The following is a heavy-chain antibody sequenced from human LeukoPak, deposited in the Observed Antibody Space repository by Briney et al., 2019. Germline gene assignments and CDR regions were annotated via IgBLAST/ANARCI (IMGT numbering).Heavy chain of an antibody. CDR1: GFPFSSYG. D-gene: IGHD3-3*01. CDR2: ISYDGSNK. Sequence: GGSLRLSCAASGFPFSSYGMHWVRQAPGKGLEWVAVISYDGSNKYYADSVKGRFTISRDNSKNTLYLQMNSLRAEDTAVYYCAKLGFGVVTPYYMDVWGKGTTVTVSS. J-gene: IGHJ6*03. V-gene: IGHV3-30*18. CDR3: AKLGFGVVTPYYMDV.